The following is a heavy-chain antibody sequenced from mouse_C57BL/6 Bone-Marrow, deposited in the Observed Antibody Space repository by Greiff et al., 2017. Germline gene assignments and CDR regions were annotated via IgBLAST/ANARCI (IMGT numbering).Heavy chain of an antibody. CDR1: GFTFTDYY. CDR3: ARYRGNSTVYWYFDV. Sequence: EVQGVESGGGLVQPGGSLSLSCAASGFTFTDYYMSWVRQPPGKALEWLGFIRNKANGYTTEYSASVKGRFTISRDNSQSILYLQMNALRAEDSATYYCARYRGNSTVYWYFDVWGTGTTVTVSS. CDR2: IRNKANGYTT. V-gene: IGHV7-3*01. J-gene: IGHJ1*03. D-gene: IGHD1-1*01.